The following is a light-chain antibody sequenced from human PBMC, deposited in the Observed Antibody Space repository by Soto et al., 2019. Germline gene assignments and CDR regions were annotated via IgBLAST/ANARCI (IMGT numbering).Light chain of an antibody. V-gene: IGLV2-14*01. Sequence: QSALTQPASVSGSPGQSITISCTGTSSDVGGYNYVSWYQQHPGKAPKLMIYEVSNRPSGVSNRFSGSKSGNTASLTISGLHAEDEADHYCSSYTSSSTVVFGGGTKLTVL. CDR3: SSYTSSSTVV. CDR2: EVS. CDR1: SSDVGGYNY. J-gene: IGLJ2*01.